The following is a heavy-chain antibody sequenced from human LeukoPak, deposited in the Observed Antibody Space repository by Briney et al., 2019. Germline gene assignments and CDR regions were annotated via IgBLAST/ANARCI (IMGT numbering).Heavy chain of an antibody. Sequence: PRGSPRLSCIASGFTFSSYAMSWVCQAPRKGLEWVSAIDASGGSTAHADSVRGRFTISRDNSKNTLCMQMNTLRAEDTAVYFCARSAYGWTEQFDFWGQGTPGTVSS. CDR1: GFTFSSYA. V-gene: IGHV3-23*01. D-gene: IGHD1/OR15-1a*01. J-gene: IGHJ4*02. CDR2: IDASGGST. CDR3: ARSAYGWTEQFDF.